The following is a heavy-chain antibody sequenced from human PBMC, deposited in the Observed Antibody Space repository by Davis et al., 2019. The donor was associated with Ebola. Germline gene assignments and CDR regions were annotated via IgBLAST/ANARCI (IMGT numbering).Heavy chain of an antibody. D-gene: IGHD3-10*01. V-gene: IGHV3-9*01. CDR3: ARVGGTMVRGVIGY. Sequence: SLKISCAASGFTFDDYAMHWVRQAPGKGLEWVSGISWNSGSIGYADSVKGRFTISRDNAKNSLYLQMNSLRAEDTAVYYCARVGGTMVRGVIGYWGQGTLVTVSS. J-gene: IGHJ4*02. CDR1: GFTFDDYA. CDR2: ISWNSGSI.